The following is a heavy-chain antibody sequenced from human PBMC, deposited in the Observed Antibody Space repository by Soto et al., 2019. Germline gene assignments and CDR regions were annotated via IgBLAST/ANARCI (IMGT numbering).Heavy chain of an antibody. CDR2: IIPLLNTP. CDR3: ARESSSPNYYYYGGDV. V-gene: IGHV1-69*01. Sequence: QVQLVQSGAEVKKPGSSVKVSCRASGGTFSSYAVSWVRQAPGQGLEWMGVIIPLLNTPKYVQKFQGRVTMTADASATTAYMELSSLRSEDTAVYYCARESSSPNYYYYGGDVWGQGTTVTVSS. J-gene: IGHJ6*02. CDR1: GGTFSSYA. D-gene: IGHD6-6*01.